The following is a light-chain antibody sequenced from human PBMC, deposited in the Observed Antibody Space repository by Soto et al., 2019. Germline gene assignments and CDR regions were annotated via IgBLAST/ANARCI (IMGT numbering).Light chain of an antibody. J-gene: IGKJ5*01. CDR3: QQRANWPIT. Sequence: EIVLTQSPGTLSLSPGERATLSCRASQSVSSAYLAWYQQIPGQAPRLLIYGASSRATGIPDRFSGSGSGTDFTLTISGLEPEDFAVYYCQQRANWPITFGQGTRLEIK. CDR2: GAS. V-gene: IGKV3D-20*02. CDR1: QSVSSAY.